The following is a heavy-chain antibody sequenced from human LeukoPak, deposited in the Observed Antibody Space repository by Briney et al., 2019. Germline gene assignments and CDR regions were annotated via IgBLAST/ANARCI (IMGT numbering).Heavy chain of an antibody. V-gene: IGHV4-39*01. CDR3: GRHRVTITSPMDY. Sequence: PSETLSLTCSVSGGSISSTTYYWGWIRQPAGKGLEWIGSIYYSGSTYYNPSLKSRVTISVDTSKNQFSLKLSSVTAADTAVYFCGRHRVTITSPMDYWGRGTLVTVSS. J-gene: IGHJ4*02. D-gene: IGHD2-2*01. CDR2: IYYSGST. CDR1: GGSISSTTYY.